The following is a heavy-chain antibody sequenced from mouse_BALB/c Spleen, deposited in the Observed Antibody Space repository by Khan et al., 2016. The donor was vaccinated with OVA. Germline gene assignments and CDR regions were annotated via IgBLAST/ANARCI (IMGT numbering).Heavy chain of an antibody. CDR2: ITPSNGNN. D-gene: IGHD2-3*01. Sequence: VQLQQSGAELVKPGASVKLSCTASGFNIKDTYIHWVKQRPEQGLEWIGRITPSNGNNEYDPKFHGKATMRADTSSNTAYLQLSSLTSGDTALFYCGGRYDGPRNLDVWGDGTTVTVSS. CDR3: GGRYDGPRNLDV. J-gene: IGHJ1*01. V-gene: IGHV14-3*02. CDR1: GFNIKDTY.